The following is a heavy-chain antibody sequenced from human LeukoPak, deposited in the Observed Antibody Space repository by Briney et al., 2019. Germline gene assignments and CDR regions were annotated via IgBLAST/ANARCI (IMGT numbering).Heavy chain of an antibody. CDR3: ARGPYSSGWYFDY. D-gene: IGHD6-19*01. CDR2: ISSGGST. CDR1: RFTISSNY. Sequence: GGSLRLSCAASRFTISSNYMSWVRQAPGKGLDWVSVISSGGSTYYSDSVKGRFTISRDNSKNTLYLQMNTLRAEDTAVYYCARGPYSSGWYFDYWGQGTLVTVSS. V-gene: IGHV3-66*01. J-gene: IGHJ4*02.